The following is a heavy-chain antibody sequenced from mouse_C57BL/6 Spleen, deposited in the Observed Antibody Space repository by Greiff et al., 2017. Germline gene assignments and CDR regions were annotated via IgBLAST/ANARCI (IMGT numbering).Heavy chain of an antibody. Sequence: QVQLKESGAELVRPGASVTLSCKASGYTFTDYEMHWVKQTPVHGLEWIGAIDPETGGTAYNQKFKGKAILTADKSSSTAYMELRSLTSEDSAVYYCTRYYYGSPGFDYRGQGTTLTVSS. CDR3: TRYYYGSPGFDY. CDR1: GYTFTDYE. CDR2: IDPETGGT. D-gene: IGHD1-1*01. J-gene: IGHJ2*01. V-gene: IGHV1-15*01.